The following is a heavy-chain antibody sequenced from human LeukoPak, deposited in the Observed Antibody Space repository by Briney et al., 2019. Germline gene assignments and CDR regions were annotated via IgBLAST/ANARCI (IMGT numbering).Heavy chain of an antibody. V-gene: IGHV3-48*03. CDR2: ISSSGTIV. J-gene: IGHJ4*02. CDR3: ARDRIVGGRPSLDY. CDR1: GFTSNGYE. Sequence: GGSLRLSCAASGFTSNGYEMNWVRQAPGKGLEWVSYISSSGTIVYYADFVKGRFTISRDNAKNSLYLQMNSLRAEDTAVYYCARDRIVGGRPSLDYWGLGTLVTVSS. D-gene: IGHD1-26*01.